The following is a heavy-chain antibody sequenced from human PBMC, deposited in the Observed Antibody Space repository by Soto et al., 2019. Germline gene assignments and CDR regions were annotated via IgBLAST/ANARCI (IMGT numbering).Heavy chain of an antibody. CDR3: SRAPSAHYYGSGSYFDYFDY. D-gene: IGHD3-10*01. CDR2: IGTAGDT. Sequence: PGGSLRLSCAASGFTFSSYDMHWVRQATGKGLEWVSAIGTAGDTYYPGSVKGRFTISRENAKNSLYFQMNSLRAGDTAVYFCSRAPSAHYYGSGSYFDYFDYWGQGTLVTVSS. J-gene: IGHJ4*02. V-gene: IGHV3-13*01. CDR1: GFTFSSYD.